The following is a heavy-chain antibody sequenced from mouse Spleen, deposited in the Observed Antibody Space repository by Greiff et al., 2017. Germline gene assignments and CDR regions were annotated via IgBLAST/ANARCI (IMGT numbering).Heavy chain of an antibody. Sequence: QVQLKQPGTELVKPGASVKLSCKASGYTFTSYWMHWVKQRPGQGLEWIGNINPSNGGTNYNEKFKSKATLTEDKSSSTAYMQLSSLTSEDSAVYYCARPRYGSSFDYWGQGTTLTVSS. V-gene: IGHV1-53*01. CDR2: INPSNGGT. D-gene: IGHD1-1*01. CDR3: ARPRYGSSFDY. CDR1: GYTFTSYW. J-gene: IGHJ2*01.